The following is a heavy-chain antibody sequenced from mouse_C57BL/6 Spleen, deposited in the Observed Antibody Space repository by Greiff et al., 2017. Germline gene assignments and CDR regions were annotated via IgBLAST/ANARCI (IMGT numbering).Heavy chain of an antibody. CDR2: IYPGDGDT. V-gene: IGHV1-82*01. CDR1: GYAFSSSW. J-gene: IGHJ2*01. Sequence: QVQLQQSGPELVKPGASVKISCKASGYAFSSSWMNWVKQRPGKGLEWIGRIYPGDGDTNYNGKFKGKATLTADKSSSTAYMQLSSLTSGDSAVYFCANERDYFDYWGQGTTLTVSS. CDR3: ANERDYFDY.